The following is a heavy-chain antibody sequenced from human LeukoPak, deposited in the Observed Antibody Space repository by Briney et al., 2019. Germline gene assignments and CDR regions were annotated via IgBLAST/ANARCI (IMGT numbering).Heavy chain of an antibody. CDR3: THYGSGVYATDQ. V-gene: IGHV3-15*01. CDR2: IKSKTDGGTT. D-gene: IGHD3-10*01. Sequence: PGGSLRLSCVASGITFNNAWMTWFRQAPGKGLEWVGRIKSKTDGGTTDYAAPVRGRFTTSRDDSKNTLYLQMNGLKIEDTAVYYCTHYGSGVYATDQWGQGTLVTVSS. J-gene: IGHJ4*02. CDR1: GITFNNAW.